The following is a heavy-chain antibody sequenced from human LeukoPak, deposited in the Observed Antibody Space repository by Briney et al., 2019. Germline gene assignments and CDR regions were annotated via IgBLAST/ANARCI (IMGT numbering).Heavy chain of an antibody. J-gene: IGHJ4*02. CDR2: IYYSGST. V-gene: IGHV4-39*01. Sequence: PSETLSLTCTVSGGSISSNNYYWAWIRQPLGKGLEWIGTIYYSGSTYYKSSLKSRLTISVDTFKNQFSLKLTSVTAADTAVYYCARQGDGYKTANFDYWGQGTLVTVSS. CDR1: GGSISSNNYY. CDR3: ARQGDGYKTANFDY. D-gene: IGHD5-24*01.